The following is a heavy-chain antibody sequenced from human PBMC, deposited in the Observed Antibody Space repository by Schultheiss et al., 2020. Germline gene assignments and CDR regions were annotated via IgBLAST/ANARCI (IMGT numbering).Heavy chain of an antibody. CDR2: IYYSGST. CDR1: GGSISSGGYY. J-gene: IGHJ4*02. V-gene: IGHV4-61*08. D-gene: IGHD1-7*01. Sequence: SQTLSLTCTVSGGSISSGGYYWSWIRQPPGKGLEWIGYIYYSGSTNYNPSLKSRVTISVDTSKNQFSLKLSSVTAADTAVYYCARHNWDWGFDYWGQGTLVTVSS. CDR3: ARHNWDWGFDY.